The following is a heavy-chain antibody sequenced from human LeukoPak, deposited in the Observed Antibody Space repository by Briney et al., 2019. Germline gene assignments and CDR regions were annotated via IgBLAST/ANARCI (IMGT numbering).Heavy chain of an antibody. V-gene: IGHV3-7*04. CDR3: AGGGGWLPDS. Sequence: GGSLRLFCEFWVSILSNWWMSWFRQAPGKGLECVANIKQDGCEKEYVDSVKSRFIISRDNDKHSLFLLMNNLRGDDTAVYYCAGGGGWLPDSWGQGSLVTVSS. CDR1: VSILSNWW. J-gene: IGHJ5*01. CDR2: IKQDGCEK. D-gene: IGHD6-19*01.